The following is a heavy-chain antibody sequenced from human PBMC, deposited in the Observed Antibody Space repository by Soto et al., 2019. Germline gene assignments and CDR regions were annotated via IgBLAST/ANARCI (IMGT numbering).Heavy chain of an antibody. CDR3: VRDGTKTLRDWFDP. J-gene: IGHJ5*02. D-gene: IGHD1-1*01. CDR2: IYATGTT. V-gene: IGHV4-4*07. CDR1: GASISGFY. Sequence: SETLALTCTVSGASISGFYWIWIRKSAGKGLEWIGRIYATGTTDYNPSLNSRVMMSVDTSKKQFSLKLRSVTAADTAVYYCVRDGTKTLRDWFDPWGQGISVTVSS.